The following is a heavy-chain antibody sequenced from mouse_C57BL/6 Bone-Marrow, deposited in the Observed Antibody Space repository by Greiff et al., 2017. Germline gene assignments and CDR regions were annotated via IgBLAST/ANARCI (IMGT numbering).Heavy chain of an antibody. V-gene: IGHV2-4*01. J-gene: IGHJ1*03. CDR3: AKNGSPWYFDV. CDR1: GFSLTSYG. CDR2: IWSGGSP. D-gene: IGHD1-1*01. Sequence: VQLQESGPGLVQPSQSLSITCTVSGFSLTSYGVHWVRQPPGKGLEWLGVIWSGGSPDYNAAFISRLSISKDNSKSQVFFKMNSLQADDTAIYYCAKNGSPWYFDVWGTGTTVTVSS.